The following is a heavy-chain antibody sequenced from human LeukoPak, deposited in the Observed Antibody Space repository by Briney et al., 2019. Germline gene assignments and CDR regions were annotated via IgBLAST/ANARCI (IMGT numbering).Heavy chain of an antibody. CDR2: IYYSGST. V-gene: IGHV4-39*07. Sequence: SETLSLTCTVSGGSISSSSYYWGWIRQPPGKGLEWIGSIYYSGSTYYNPSLKSRVTISVDTSKNQFSLKLSSVTAADTAVYYCARVDYYDSSGYLGNYYYYYMDVWGKGTTGTVSS. CDR3: ARVDYYDSSGYLGNYYYYYMDV. CDR1: GGSISSSSYY. J-gene: IGHJ6*03. D-gene: IGHD3-22*01.